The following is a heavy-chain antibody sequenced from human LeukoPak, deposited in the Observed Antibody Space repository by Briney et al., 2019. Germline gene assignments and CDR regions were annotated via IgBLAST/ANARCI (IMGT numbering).Heavy chain of an antibody. V-gene: IGHV4-59*01. CDR2: IYYSGST. J-gene: IGHJ5*02. Sequence: PSETLSLTCTVSGGSISSYYWSWIRQPPGKGLEWIGYIYYSGSTNYNPSLKSQVTISVDTSKNQFSLKLSSVTAADTAVYYCARDPVATNWYDPWGQGTLVTVSS. CDR3: ARDPVATNWYDP. D-gene: IGHD1-26*01. CDR1: GGSISSYY.